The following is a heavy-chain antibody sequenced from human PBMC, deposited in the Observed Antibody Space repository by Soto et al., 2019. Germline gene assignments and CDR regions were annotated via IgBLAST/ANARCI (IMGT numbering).Heavy chain of an antibody. CDR1: GFTFSSYA. Sequence: GGSLRLSCAASGFTFSSYAMSWVRQAPGKGLEWVSAISGSGGSTYYADSVKGRFTISRDNSKNTLYLQMNSLRTEDTAVYYCAKSDPESRFLMVYARDFFHYYYMDVWGKGTTVTVSS. J-gene: IGHJ6*03. V-gene: IGHV3-23*01. D-gene: IGHD2-8*01. CDR2: ISGSGGST. CDR3: AKSDPESRFLMVYARDFFHYYYMDV.